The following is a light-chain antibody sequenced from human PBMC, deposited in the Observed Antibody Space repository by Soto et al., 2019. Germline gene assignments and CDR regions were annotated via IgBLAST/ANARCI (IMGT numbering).Light chain of an antibody. Sequence: QSALTQTASGSGSPGRSVTISCTGTSTDVGDFNYVSWYQHLPGRAPKLIIYDVTNRPSGISYRFSASKSGRTASLTISGLQAEDEADYYCSSYSSSTTHVVFGGGTKLTVL. CDR3: SSYSSSTTHVV. CDR1: STDVGDFNY. CDR2: DVT. J-gene: IGLJ2*01. V-gene: IGLV2-14*03.